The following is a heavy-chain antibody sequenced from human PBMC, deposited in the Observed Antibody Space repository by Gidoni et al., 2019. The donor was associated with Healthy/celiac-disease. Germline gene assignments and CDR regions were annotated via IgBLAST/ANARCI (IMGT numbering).Heavy chain of an antibody. J-gene: IGHJ4*02. V-gene: IGHV4-34*01. CDR3: ARGKWFRSPLDY. CDR2: INHSGST. D-gene: IGHD3-10*01. Sequence: QVQLQQWGAGLLTPSETLSLICAVYGGSFSGYYWSWIRQPPGKGLEWIGEINHSGSTNYNPSLKSRVTISVDTSKNQFSLKLSSVTAADTAVYYCARGKWFRSPLDYWGQGTLVTVSS. CDR1: GGSFSGYY.